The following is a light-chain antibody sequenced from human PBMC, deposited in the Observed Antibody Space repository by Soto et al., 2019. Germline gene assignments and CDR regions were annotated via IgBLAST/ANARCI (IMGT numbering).Light chain of an antibody. CDR2: GAS. J-gene: IGKJ5*01. CDR3: QQTYTIPIS. Sequence: EIVMTQSPTPLSVSPGERAPLSCRASQSVSSNLAWHQQKPGQAPRLLIYGASTRATGIPARFSGSGSGTEFTLTISSLQPEDFATYYCQQTYTIPISFGQVTRLEIK. V-gene: IGKV3-15*01. CDR1: QSVSSN.